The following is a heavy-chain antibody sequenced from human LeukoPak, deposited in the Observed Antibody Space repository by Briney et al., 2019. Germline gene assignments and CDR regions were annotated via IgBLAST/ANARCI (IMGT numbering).Heavy chain of an antibody. Sequence: GESLKISCKGSGYSFSSYWIGWVRQMPGKGLEWMGIIYPGDSDTRYSPSFQGQVTISADKSISTAYLQWSSLKASDTAMYYCARPSYYDSSGYFADAFDIWGQGTMVTASS. CDR2: IYPGDSDT. D-gene: IGHD3-22*01. J-gene: IGHJ3*02. V-gene: IGHV5-51*01. CDR1: GYSFSSYW. CDR3: ARPSYYDSSGYFADAFDI.